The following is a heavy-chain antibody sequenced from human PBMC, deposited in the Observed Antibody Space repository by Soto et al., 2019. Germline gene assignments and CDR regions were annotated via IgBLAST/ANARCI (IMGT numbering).Heavy chain of an antibody. J-gene: IGHJ5*02. Sequence: QVQLVESGGGVVQPGRSLRLSCAASGFSFSSYGMNWVRQAPGKGLEWVEVISSDGSNKYYADSVKGRFTISRDNSKNTLYLQMDSLRAEDTAVYYCAKEDNDFRFGPWGRGTLVTVSS. V-gene: IGHV3-30*18. CDR1: GFSFSSYG. D-gene: IGHD3-3*01. CDR2: ISSDGSNK. CDR3: AKEDNDFRFGP.